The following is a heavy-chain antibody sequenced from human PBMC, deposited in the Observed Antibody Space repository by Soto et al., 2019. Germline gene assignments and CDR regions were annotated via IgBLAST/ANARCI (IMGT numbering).Heavy chain of an antibody. Sequence: SETLSLTCTVSGGSISSSSYYWGWIRQPPGKGLEWIGSIYYSGSTYYNPSLKSRVTISVDTSKNQFSLKLSSVTAADTAVYYCARLGLRFLEWLLPHPLDYWGQGTLVTVSS. J-gene: IGHJ4*02. V-gene: IGHV4-39*01. D-gene: IGHD3-3*01. CDR1: GGSISSSSYY. CDR3: ARLGLRFLEWLLPHPLDY. CDR2: IYYSGST.